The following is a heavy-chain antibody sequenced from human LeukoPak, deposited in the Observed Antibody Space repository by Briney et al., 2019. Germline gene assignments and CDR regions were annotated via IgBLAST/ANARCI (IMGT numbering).Heavy chain of an antibody. CDR1: GFTFSSYA. CDR3: AKLILGSYYNQKTYYFDD. V-gene: IGHV3-23*01. D-gene: IGHD3-10*01. CDR2: IRGSGGST. Sequence: PGGSLRLSCAASGFTFSSYAMSWVRQAPGKGLEWVSAIRGSGGSTYYADSVKGRFTISRDNSKNTLYLQMNSLRAEDTAVYYCAKLILGSYYNQKTYYFDDWGQGTLVTVSS. J-gene: IGHJ4*02.